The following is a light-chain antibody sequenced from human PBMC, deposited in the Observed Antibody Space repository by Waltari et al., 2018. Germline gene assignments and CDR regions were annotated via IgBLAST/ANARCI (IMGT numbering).Light chain of an antibody. CDR3: SSYTSSSTLGV. CDR2: EVT. CDR1: SSDVGSYNR. Sequence: QSALTQPPSVSGSPGQSVTISCTGSSSDVGSYNRVSWYQQSPGTAPKLMIYEVTNRPSGVPDRCSGSKSGNTASLTISGLQAEDEADYDCSSYTSSSTLGVFGGGTKLTVL. J-gene: IGLJ2*01. V-gene: IGLV2-18*02.